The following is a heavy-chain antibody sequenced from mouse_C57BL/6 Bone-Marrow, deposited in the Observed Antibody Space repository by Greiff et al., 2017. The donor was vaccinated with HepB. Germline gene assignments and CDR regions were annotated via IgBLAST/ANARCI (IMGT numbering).Heavy chain of an antibody. CDR1: GYTFTSYW. CDR3: ARSGGNYAYYYAMDY. CDR2: IHPNSGST. Sequence: QVQLQQPGAELVKPGASVKLSCKASGYTFTSYWMHWVKQRPGQGLEWIGMIHPNSGSTNYNEKFKSKATLTVDKSSSTAYMQLSSLTSEASAVYYCARSGGNYAYYYAMDYGGQGTAVTVSA. V-gene: IGHV1-64*01. J-gene: IGHJ4*01. D-gene: IGHD2-1*01.